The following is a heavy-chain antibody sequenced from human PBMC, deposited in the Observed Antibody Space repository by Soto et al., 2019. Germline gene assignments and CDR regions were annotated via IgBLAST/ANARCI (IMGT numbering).Heavy chain of an antibody. CDR1: GGSFSGYY. J-gene: IGHJ6*03. D-gene: IGHD3-10*01. CDR3: ARERRYYGSGSSRSYYYYYMDV. V-gene: IGHV4-34*01. CDR2: INHSGST. Sequence: SETLSLTCAVYGGSFSGYYWSWIRQPPGKGLEWIGEINHSGSTNYNPSLKSRVTISVDTSKNQFSPKLSSVTAADTAVYYCARERRYYGSGSSRSYYYYYMDVWGKGTTVTVSS.